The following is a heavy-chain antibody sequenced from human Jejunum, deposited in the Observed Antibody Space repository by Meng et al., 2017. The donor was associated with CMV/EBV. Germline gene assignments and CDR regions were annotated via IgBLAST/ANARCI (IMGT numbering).Heavy chain of an antibody. D-gene: IGHD1-26*01. Sequence: VNSNFMTWVRQAPGKGLEWVAVGYSAGMTYYADSVKGRFTISRDSSDNTLYLQMKSLRSEDTAMYYCAKRQGLYSGTYYGHSFDFWGQGTVVTVSS. CDR3: AKRQGLYSGTYYGHSFDF. CDR2: GYSAGMT. J-gene: IGHJ4*02. V-gene: IGHV3-53*05. CDR1: VNSNF.